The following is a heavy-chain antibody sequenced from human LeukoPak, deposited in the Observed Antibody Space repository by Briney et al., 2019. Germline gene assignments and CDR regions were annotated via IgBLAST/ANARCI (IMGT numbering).Heavy chain of an antibody. V-gene: IGHV3-48*03. Sequence: PGGSLRLSCAASEFTFSSYEMNWVRQAPGKGLEWVSYISSSGSTIYYADSVKGRFTISRDNAKNSLYLQMNSLRAEDTAVYYCATARSSGYNWGQGTMVTVSS. J-gene: IGHJ3*02. CDR2: ISSSGSTI. D-gene: IGHD3-22*01. CDR1: EFTFSSYE. CDR3: ATARSSGYN.